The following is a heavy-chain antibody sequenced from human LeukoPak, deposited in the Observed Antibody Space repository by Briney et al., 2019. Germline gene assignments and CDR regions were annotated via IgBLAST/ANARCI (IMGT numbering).Heavy chain of an antibody. CDR2: INPNSDNT. CDR1: GYTFTSYD. Sequence: ASVEVSCKASGYTFTSYDVNWVRQATGQGLEWMGWINPNSDNTDYAQKFQGRVTFTRNTSINTAYMELTSLRSEDTAVYYCATDLRMVRGRWGQGTLVTVSS. D-gene: IGHD3-10*01. J-gene: IGHJ4*02. V-gene: IGHV1-8*03. CDR3: ATDLRMVRGR.